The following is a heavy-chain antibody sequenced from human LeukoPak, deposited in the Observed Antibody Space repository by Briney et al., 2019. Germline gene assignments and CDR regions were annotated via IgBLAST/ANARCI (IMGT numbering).Heavy chain of an antibody. V-gene: IGHV1-2*02. CDR1: GYTFTGYY. D-gene: IGHD3-22*01. Sequence: GASVKVSCKASGYTFTGYYMHWVRQAPGQGLEWMGWINPNSGGTNYAQKFQGRVTMTRDMSITTAYMELRSLRSDDTAVYFCARATTWGSGYAYNMDVWGNGTTVTVSS. J-gene: IGHJ6*03. CDR3: ARATTWGSGYAYNMDV. CDR2: INPNSGGT.